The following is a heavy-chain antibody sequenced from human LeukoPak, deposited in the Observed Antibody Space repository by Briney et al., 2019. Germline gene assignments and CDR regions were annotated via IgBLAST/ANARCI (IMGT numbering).Heavy chain of an antibody. CDR3: ARVGRLYGMDV. J-gene: IGHJ6*02. V-gene: IGHV4-39*07. CDR1: GGSISSSSYY. Sequence: PSETLSLTCTVSGGSISSSSYYWGWIRQPPGKGLEWIGSIYYSGSTYYNPSLKSRVTISVDTSKNQFSLKLSSVTAADTAVYYCARVGRLYGMDVWGQGTTVTVSS. CDR2: IYYSGST. D-gene: IGHD6-25*01.